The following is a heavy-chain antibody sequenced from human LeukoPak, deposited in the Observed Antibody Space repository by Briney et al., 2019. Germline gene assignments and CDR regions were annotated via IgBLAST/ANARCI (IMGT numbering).Heavy chain of an antibody. V-gene: IGHV1-18*01. CDR2: ISAYNGYT. J-gene: IGHJ4*02. Sequence: ASVRVTFKASGYTFTNFPIGWVRQAPGQGLEWMGWISAYNGYTKYAPSLQGRVTMTTDTSTSTAYMQLRSPRSDDTSASYCTRVGGNYEGLIDYWGQGTLVTVSS. CDR1: GYTFTNFP. CDR3: TRVGGNYEGLIDY. D-gene: IGHD1-26*01.